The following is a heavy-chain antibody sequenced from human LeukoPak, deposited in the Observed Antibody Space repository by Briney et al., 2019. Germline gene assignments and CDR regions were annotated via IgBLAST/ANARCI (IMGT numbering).Heavy chain of an antibody. CDR3: ARGADHGGSYYPD. D-gene: IGHD3-10*01. J-gene: IGHJ4*02. CDR2: ISGSGGST. CDR1: GFTFSSYA. V-gene: IGHV3-23*01. Sequence: PGGSLRLSCAASGFTFSSYAMSWVRQAPGKGLEWVSTISGSGGSTFYADSVKGRFTISRDNSKNTLYLQMNSLRVEDTAVYYCARGADHGGSYYPDWGQGTRVTVSS.